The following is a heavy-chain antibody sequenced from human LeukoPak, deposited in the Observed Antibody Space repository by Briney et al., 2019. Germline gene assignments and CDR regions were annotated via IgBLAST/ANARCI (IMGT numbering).Heavy chain of an antibody. J-gene: IGHJ5*02. CDR3: ARDLWGGYLYNWFDP. D-gene: IGHD3-3*01. CDR1: GYTFTSYG. V-gene: IGHV1-18*01. Sequence: GASVKVSCKASGYTFTSYGINWVRQAPGQGLEWMGWISAYNGNTNYAQNLQGGVTMTTDTSTNTAYMELRSLRSDDTAVYYCARDLWGGYLYNWFDPWGQGTLVTVSS. CDR2: ISAYNGNT.